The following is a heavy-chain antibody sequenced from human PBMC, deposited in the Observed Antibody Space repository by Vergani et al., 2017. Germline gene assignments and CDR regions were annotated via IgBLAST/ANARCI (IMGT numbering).Heavy chain of an antibody. CDR1: GFTVSSNY. Sequence: EVQLVEFGGGLVQPGGSLRLSCAASGFTVSSNYMSWVRQAPGKGLEWVSVIYSGGSTYYADSVKGRFTISRDNSKNTLYLQMNSLRAEDTAVYYCASPPPIAVAAGRFDYWGQGTLVTVSS. J-gene: IGHJ4*02. CDR2: IYSGGST. D-gene: IGHD6-19*01. V-gene: IGHV3-66*02. CDR3: ASPPPIAVAAGRFDY.